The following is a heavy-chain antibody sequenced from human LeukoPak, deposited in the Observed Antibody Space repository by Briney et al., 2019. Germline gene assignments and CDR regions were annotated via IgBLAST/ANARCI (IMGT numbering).Heavy chain of an antibody. CDR3: ATQILLCHYY. J-gene: IGHJ4*02. V-gene: IGHV4-59*08. Sequence: SETLSLTCTVSGGSINSYYWNWIRQPPGKRLEWIGYIFYSGTTNYNLSLKSRVTISVDTSKNQFSLKLSSVTAADTAVYYCATQILLCHYYWGQGTLVTVSS. D-gene: IGHD2/OR15-2a*01. CDR2: IFYSGTT. CDR1: GGSINSYY.